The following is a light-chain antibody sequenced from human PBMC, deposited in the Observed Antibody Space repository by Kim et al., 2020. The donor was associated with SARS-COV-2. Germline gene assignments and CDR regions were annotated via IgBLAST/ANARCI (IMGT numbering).Light chain of an antibody. J-gene: IGLJ3*02. CDR1: STDFGSYNY. CDR2: DVS. Sequence: QSALTQPTSVSRSPGQSIIISCTGTSTDFGSYNYVSWYQQHPGNAPKLLIYDVSKRPSGVSNRFSASKSGNTAYLTISGLQAEDEADYYCSSYTRGSTWVFGGGTKLTVL. CDR3: SSYTRGSTWV. V-gene: IGLV2-14*03.